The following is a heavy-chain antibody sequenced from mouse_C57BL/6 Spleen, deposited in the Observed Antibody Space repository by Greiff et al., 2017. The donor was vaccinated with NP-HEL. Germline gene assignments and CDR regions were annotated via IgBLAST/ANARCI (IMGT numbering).Heavy chain of an antibody. Sequence: QVQLKQSGAELVRPGASVTLSCKASGYTFTDYEMHWVKQTPVHGLEWIGAIDPETGGTAYNQKFKGKAILTADKSSSTAYMELRSLTSEDSAVYYCTRSPYYSFAMDYWGQGTSVTVSS. V-gene: IGHV1-15*01. D-gene: IGHD2-12*01. J-gene: IGHJ4*01. CDR2: IDPETGGT. CDR1: GYTFTDYE. CDR3: TRSPYYSFAMDY.